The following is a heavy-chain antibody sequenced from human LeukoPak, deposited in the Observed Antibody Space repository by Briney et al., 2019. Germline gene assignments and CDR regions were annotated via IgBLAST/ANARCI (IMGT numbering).Heavy chain of an antibody. CDR3: ARANYGDYVLSFGTREVPVGVDPPYWYFDL. D-gene: IGHD4-17*01. CDR1: GGSFSGYY. J-gene: IGHJ2*01. CDR2: INHSGST. Sequence: SETLSLTCAVYGGSFSGYYWSWIRQPPGKGLEWIGEINHSGSTYYNPSLKSRVTISVDTSKNQFSLKLSSVTAADTAVYYCARANYGDYVLSFGTREVPVGVDPPYWYFDLWGRGTLVTVSS. V-gene: IGHV4-34*01.